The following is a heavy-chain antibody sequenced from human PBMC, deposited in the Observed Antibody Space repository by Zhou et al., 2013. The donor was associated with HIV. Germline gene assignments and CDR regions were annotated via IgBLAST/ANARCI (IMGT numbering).Heavy chain of an antibody. Sequence: QVQLVQSGTEVKKPGTSVKVSCKASGYSFSAYYMHWVRQAPGQGLEYLGWIIPSSGDTRYAPNFQGRVTMTRDTSINTVYMELTRLKSDDTAVYYCAGYGRGYNWLYYWGQGTLVTVSS. D-gene: IGHD5-12*01. CDR1: GYSFSAYY. CDR2: IIPSSGDT. J-gene: IGHJ4*02. CDR3: AGYGRGYNWLYY. V-gene: IGHV1-2*02.